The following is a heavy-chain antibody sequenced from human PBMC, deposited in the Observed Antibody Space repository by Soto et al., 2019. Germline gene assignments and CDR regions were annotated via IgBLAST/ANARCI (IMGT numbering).Heavy chain of an antibody. V-gene: IGHV1-18*01. J-gene: IGHJ4*02. Sequence: QVHLVQSGAEVKKPGASVKVSCKCSGYTFTSYGITWVRQAPGQGLEWMGWISAHNGNTDYAQKVQGSVTVTIDTSTSTAYMELRILRSYETAVYYCARGRYGDYWGSGELVTVSS. CDR1: GYTFTSYG. CDR3: ARGRYGDY. CDR2: ISAHNGNT. D-gene: IGHD1-1*01.